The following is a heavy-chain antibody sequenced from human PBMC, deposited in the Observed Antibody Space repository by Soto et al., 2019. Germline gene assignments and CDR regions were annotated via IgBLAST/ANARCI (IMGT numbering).Heavy chain of an antibody. CDR1: GFNFNDHY. J-gene: IGHJ6*03. CDR3: VRAAKYYYSSGSPRFCMDV. Sequence: GGSLRLSCAVSGFNFNDHYMDWVRQAPGKGLEWVGRTRDNANSYTTEYAASGKGRFPGSRDVSRNSLYLQMNSLKTEDTAVYYCVRAAKYYYSSGSPRFCMDVWGKGTTVTVSS. V-gene: IGHV3-72*01. CDR2: TRDNANSYTT. D-gene: IGHD3-10*01.